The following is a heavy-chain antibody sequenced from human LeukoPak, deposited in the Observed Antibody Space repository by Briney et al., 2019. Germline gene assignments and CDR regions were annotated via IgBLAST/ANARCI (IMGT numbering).Heavy chain of an antibody. CDR3: ATHCSGGSCYLGIPDY. CDR2: ISSSSSYI. D-gene: IGHD2-15*01. J-gene: IGHJ4*02. CDR1: GFTFSSYS. Sequence: KPGGSLRLSCAASGFTFSSYSMNWVRQAPGKGLEWVSSISSSSSYIYYADSVKGRFTISRDNAKNSLYLQMNSLRAEDTAVYYCATHCSGGSCYLGIPDYWGQGTLVTVSS. V-gene: IGHV3-21*01.